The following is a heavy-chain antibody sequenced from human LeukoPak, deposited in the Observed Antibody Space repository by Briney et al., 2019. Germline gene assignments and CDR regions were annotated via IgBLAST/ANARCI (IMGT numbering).Heavy chain of an antibody. D-gene: IGHD2-15*01. CDR3: AREDTGYCSGGSSYFVFAPQFDY. Sequence: PGGSLRLSCAASGFTFSSYAMHWVRRAPGKGLEWVAVISYDGSNKYYADSVKGRFTISRDNSKNTLYLQMNSLRAEDTAVYYCAREDTGYCSGGSSYFVFAPQFDYWGQGTLVTVSS. CDR1: GFTFSSYA. V-gene: IGHV3-30-3*01. J-gene: IGHJ4*02. CDR2: ISYDGSNK.